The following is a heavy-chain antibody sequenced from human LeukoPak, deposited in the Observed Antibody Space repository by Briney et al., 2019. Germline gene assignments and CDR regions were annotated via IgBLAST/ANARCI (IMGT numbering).Heavy chain of an antibody. Sequence: SETLSLTCAVYGGSFSGYYWSWIRQPPGKGLEWIGEINHSGSTNYNPSLKSRVTISVDTSKNQFSLKLSSVTAADTAVYYCARTIVVVTAADKSGWFDPWGQGTLVTVSS. CDR1: GGSFSGYY. D-gene: IGHD2-2*01. CDR2: INHSGST. CDR3: ARTIVVVTAADKSGWFDP. V-gene: IGHV4-34*01. J-gene: IGHJ5*02.